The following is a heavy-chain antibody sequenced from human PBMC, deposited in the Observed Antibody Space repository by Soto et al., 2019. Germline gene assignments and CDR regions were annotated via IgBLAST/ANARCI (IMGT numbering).Heavy chain of an antibody. D-gene: IGHD2-15*01. CDR2: ISHSGST. CDR3: ARVTGWYRGTFSFDS. V-gene: IGHV4-4*02. Sequence: QVQLQESGPGLVKPSGTLSLTCVVSGGSITNNYWWSWVRQSPEKGLEWIGEISHSGSTNYNPSLKSRLTILVDKSKSQISLTLGSVTAADTAMYYCARVTGWYRGTFSFDSWGQGTLVTVYS. J-gene: IGHJ4*02. CDR1: GGSITNNYW.